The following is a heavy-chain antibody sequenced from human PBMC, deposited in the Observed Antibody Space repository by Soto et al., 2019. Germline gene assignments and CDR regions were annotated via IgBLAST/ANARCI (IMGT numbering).Heavy chain of an antibody. CDR2: IYHSGST. J-gene: IGHJ6*02. D-gene: IGHD6-19*01. CDR3: ARGSIAVAGYYYYYYGMDV. Sequence: SETLSLTCAVSGYSISSGYYWGWIRLPPGKGLEWIGSIYHSGSTYYNPSLKSRVTISVDTSKNQFSLKLSSVTAADTAVYYCARGSIAVAGYYYYYYGMDVWGQGTTVTVS. CDR1: GYSISSGYY. V-gene: IGHV4-38-2*01.